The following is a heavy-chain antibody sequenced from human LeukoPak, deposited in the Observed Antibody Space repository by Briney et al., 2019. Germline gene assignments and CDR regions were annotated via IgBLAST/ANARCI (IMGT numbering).Heavy chain of an antibody. V-gene: IGHV4-61*02. CDR3: AREGAARNFDY. D-gene: IGHD6-6*01. CDR2: IYASGST. CDR1: GGSISSGTYY. J-gene: IGHJ4*02. Sequence: SETLSLTCTVSGGSISSGTYYWTWIRQPAGKGLEWIGRIYASGSTNFNPSLKSRVSISLDTSQNQFSLKLSSVTAADTAVYYCAREGAARNFDYWGQGILVTVSS.